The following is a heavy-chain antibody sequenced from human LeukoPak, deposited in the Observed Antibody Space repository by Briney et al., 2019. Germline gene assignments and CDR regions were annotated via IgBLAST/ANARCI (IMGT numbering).Heavy chain of an antibody. V-gene: IGHV3-21*01. CDR3: LLQMTYGELSDPDF. CDR2: SGTRSGTK. Sequence: PGGSLRLSCAASGFTLSSLDMHWVRQAPGKGLEWVSSSGTRSGTKYYADSVMGRFTISRDSAMNSVSLQINSLRAEDTAVYYCLLQMTYGELSDPDFRGQGTLVTVSS. D-gene: IGHD3-16*02. J-gene: IGHJ4*02. CDR1: GFTLSSLD.